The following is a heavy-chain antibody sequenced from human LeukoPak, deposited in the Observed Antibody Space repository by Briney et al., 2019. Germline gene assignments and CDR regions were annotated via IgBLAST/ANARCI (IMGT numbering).Heavy chain of an antibody. CDR1: GFTFSSYA. Sequence: GGSLRLSCAASGFTFSSYAMSWVRQAPGKGVEWVSAISGSGGSTYYADSVKGRFTISRDNSKNTLYLQMNSLRAEDTAVYYCAKVEYYDILTGYHPQAFDIWGQGTMVTVSS. D-gene: IGHD3-9*01. CDR2: ISGSGGST. CDR3: AKVEYYDILTGYHPQAFDI. J-gene: IGHJ3*02. V-gene: IGHV3-23*01.